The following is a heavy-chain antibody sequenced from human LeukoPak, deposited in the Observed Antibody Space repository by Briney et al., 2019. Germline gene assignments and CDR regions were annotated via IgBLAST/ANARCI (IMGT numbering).Heavy chain of an antibody. CDR1: GYIFTGYY. Sequence: ASVKVSCKASGYIFTGYYMHWVRQAPGQGLEWMGWINPNSGGTNYAQKFQGRLTMTRDTSISTAYMELSRLRSDDTAVYYCAREDYGDRRYSNWGQGALVTVSS. CDR2: INPNSGGT. J-gene: IGHJ4*02. V-gene: IGHV1-2*02. D-gene: IGHD4-17*01. CDR3: AREDYGDRRYSN.